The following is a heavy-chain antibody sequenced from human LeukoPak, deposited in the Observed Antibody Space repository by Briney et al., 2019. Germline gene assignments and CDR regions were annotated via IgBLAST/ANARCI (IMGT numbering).Heavy chain of an antibody. D-gene: IGHD2-2*01. J-gene: IGHJ4*02. CDR3: ARGETSSYDY. CDR2: IYSGGNT. V-gene: IGHV3-53*01. CDR1: GFTVSINY. Sequence: GGSLRLSCAASGFTVSINYMSWVRQAPGKGLEWVSVIYSGGNTYYADSVKGRFPISRDNSKNTVYLQMNSLRAEDTAVYYCARGETSSYDYGSQGTLVSVSS.